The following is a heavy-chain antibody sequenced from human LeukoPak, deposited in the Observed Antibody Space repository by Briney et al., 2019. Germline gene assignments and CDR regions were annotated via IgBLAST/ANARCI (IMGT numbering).Heavy chain of an antibody. J-gene: IGHJ4*02. V-gene: IGHV3-7*01. D-gene: IGHD1-26*01. CDR2: IKQDGSEK. CDR1: GFNFNTYW. Sequence: GGSLRLSCAASGFNFNTYWMSWVRQAPGKGLEWVANIKQDGSEKFYVDSMKGRFTISRDNAKNSLYLQMNSLRAEDTAVYYCARDVMVGATSSLDYWGQGTLVTVSS. CDR3: ARDVMVGATSSLDY.